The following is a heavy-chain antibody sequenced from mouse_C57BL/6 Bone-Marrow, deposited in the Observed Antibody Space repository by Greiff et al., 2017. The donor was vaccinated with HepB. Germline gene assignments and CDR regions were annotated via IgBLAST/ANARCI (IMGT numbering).Heavy chain of an antibody. J-gene: IGHJ2*01. CDR3: ARWWLWLYYFDY. Sequence: VKLVESGAELVKPGASVKISCKASGYAFSSYWMNWVKQRPGKGLEWIGQIYPGDGDTNYNGKFKGKATLTADKSSSTAYMQLSSLTSEDSAVYFCARWWLWLYYFDYWGQGTTLTVSS. CDR1: GYAFSSYW. D-gene: IGHD2-2*01. V-gene: IGHV1-80*01. CDR2: IYPGDGDT.